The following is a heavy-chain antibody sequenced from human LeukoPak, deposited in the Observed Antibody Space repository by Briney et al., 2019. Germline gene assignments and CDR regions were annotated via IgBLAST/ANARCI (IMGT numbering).Heavy chain of an antibody. J-gene: IGHJ4*02. V-gene: IGHV3-66*04. CDR2: MFTNGDP. D-gene: IGHD3-22*01. CDR3: ARRHYDRTGYYYVD. CDR1: GFTVSSNY. Sequence: GGSLRLSCAAAGFTVSSNYMSWVRQAPGKGLEWVSVMFTNGDPNYADSVKGRFTISRDSFKNTLYLQMSSLRAEDTAVYFCARRHYDRTGYYYVDWGQGTLVTVSS.